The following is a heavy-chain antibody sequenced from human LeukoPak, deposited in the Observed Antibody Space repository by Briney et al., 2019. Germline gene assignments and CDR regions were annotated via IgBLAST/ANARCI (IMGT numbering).Heavy chain of an antibody. CDR2: ISYDGSNK. Sequence: PGGSLRLSCAASGFTFSSYAMHWVRQAPGKGLEGVAVISYDGSNKYYADCVKGGFTISRDNSKNTLYLQMNSLRAEDTAVYYCAKDSRYCSGGSCYSDSFDIWGQGTMVTVSS. J-gene: IGHJ3*02. CDR3: AKDSRYCSGGSCYSDSFDI. CDR1: GFTFSSYA. D-gene: IGHD2-15*01. V-gene: IGHV3-30*04.